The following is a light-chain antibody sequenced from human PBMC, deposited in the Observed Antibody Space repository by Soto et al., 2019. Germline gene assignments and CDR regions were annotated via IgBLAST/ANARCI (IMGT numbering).Light chain of an antibody. CDR1: SSIMEKNY. Sequence: QSVLTQPPSVSAAPGERVTISCSGDSSIMEKNYISWYQKFPGTAPKVLIHDNNKRPSGIPDRFSGSNSGTSATLAITGLQTGDEADYYCGTWNSILNVVVFGGGTKLTVL. CDR2: DNN. CDR3: GTWNSILNVVV. V-gene: IGLV1-51*01. J-gene: IGLJ2*01.